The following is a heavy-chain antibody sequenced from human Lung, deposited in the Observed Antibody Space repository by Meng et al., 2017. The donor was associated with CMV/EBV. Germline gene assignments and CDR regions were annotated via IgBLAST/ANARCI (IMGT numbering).Heavy chain of an antibody. CDR3: AQGPPFDY. Sequence: SCAASGFTVSSNYMSWVGQAPGKGLEWVSVIYSGGSTYYADSVKGRFTISRDNSKNTLYLQMNSLRAEDTAVYYCAQGPPFDYWGQGTRVTVSS. CDR1: GFTVSSNY. V-gene: IGHV3-66*02. J-gene: IGHJ4*02. CDR2: IYSGGST.